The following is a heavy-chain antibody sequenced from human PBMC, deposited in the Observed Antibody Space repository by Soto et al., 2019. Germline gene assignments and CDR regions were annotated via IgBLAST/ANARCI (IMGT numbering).Heavy chain of an antibody. CDR2: ISSSSSYI. D-gene: IGHD2-2*01. CDR3: ASPYCSSTSCSYYYYYGMDV. V-gene: IGHV3-21*01. J-gene: IGHJ6*02. CDR1: GFTFSSYS. Sequence: GGSLRLSCAASGFTFSSYSMNWVRQAPGKGLEWVSSISSSSSYIYYADSVKGRFTISRDNAKNSLYLQMNSLRAEDTAVYYCASPYCSSTSCSYYYYYGMDVWGQGTTVTVSS.